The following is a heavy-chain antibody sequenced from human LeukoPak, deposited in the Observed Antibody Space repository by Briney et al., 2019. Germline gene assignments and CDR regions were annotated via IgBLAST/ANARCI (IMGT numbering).Heavy chain of an antibody. V-gene: IGHV3-7*01. J-gene: IGHJ4*02. CDR2: IKQDGSEK. D-gene: IGHD5-12*01. CDR3: ARDGTYTDYDPDFDI. Sequence: GGSLRLSCAASGFTFSSYGMHWVRQAPGKGLEWVANIKQDGSEKYYVDSVKGRFTISRDNAKNPLYLQMNSLRAEDTAVFYCARDGTYTDYDPDFDIWGQGTLVTVSS. CDR1: GFTFSSYG.